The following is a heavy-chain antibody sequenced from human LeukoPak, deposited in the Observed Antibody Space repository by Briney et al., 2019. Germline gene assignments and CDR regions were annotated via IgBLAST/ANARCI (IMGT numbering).Heavy chain of an antibody. V-gene: IGHV3-73*01. Sequence: GGSLRLSCAASGFTFSGSAMHWVRQASGKGLEWVGRIRSKTKTYATAYAASVKGRFTISRDDSKNTAYLQMNSLKTEDTAVYYCTRGSQSDDCYGMDVWGQGTTVTVSS. J-gene: IGHJ6*02. CDR1: GFTFSGSA. CDR2: IRSKTKTYAT. CDR3: TRGSQSDDCYGMDV.